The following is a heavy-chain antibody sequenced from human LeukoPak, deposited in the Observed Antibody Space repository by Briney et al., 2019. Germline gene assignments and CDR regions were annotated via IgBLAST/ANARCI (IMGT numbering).Heavy chain of an antibody. J-gene: IGHJ4*02. CDR1: GGSVSSGSYY. V-gene: IGHV4-61*01. D-gene: IGHD1-26*01. Sequence: PSQTLSLTCTVSGGSVSSGSYYWSWLRQPPGKGLEWIGYIYYSGNTNYNPSLESRVTISIDTSKNQFSLKLSSVTAADTAVYYCARDQDWDLQSLRYFDYWGQGTLVTVSS. CDR2: IYYSGNT. CDR3: ARDQDWDLQSLRYFDY.